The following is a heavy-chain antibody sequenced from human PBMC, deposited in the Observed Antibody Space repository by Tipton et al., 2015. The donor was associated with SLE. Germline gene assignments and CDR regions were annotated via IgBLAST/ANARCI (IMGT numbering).Heavy chain of an antibody. J-gene: IGHJ4*02. V-gene: IGHV4-34*09. CDR2: IYHSGTT. Sequence: TLSLTCAVYGGSFSGYYWSWIRQPPGKGLEWIGYIYHSGTTYYNPSLKSRVTISVDTSKNQFSLKLSSVTAADTAVYYCARESSSGWYGLDYWGQGTLVTVSS. CDR3: ARESSSGWYGLDY. CDR1: GGSFSGYY. D-gene: IGHD6-19*01.